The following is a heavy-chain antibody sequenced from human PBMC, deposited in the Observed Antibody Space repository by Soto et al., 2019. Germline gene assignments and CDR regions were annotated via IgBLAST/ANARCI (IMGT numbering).Heavy chain of an antibody. Sequence: EVQLVESGGGLIQPGGSLRLSCAASGFTVSSNYMSWVRQAPGKGLEWVSVIYSGGSTYYADSVKGRSTISRDNSKNTLYLQMNSLRAEDTAVYYCAREHQRGSWLGRWYFDLWGRGTLVTVSS. D-gene: IGHD6-13*01. V-gene: IGHV3-53*01. CDR1: GFTVSSNY. J-gene: IGHJ2*01. CDR2: IYSGGST. CDR3: AREHQRGSWLGRWYFDL.